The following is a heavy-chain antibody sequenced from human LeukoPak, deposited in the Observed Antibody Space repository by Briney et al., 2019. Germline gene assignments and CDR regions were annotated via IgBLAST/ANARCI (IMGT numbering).Heavy chain of an antibody. D-gene: IGHD1-20*01. CDR3: AILSITGTSDY. J-gene: IGHJ4*02. V-gene: IGHV1-2*06. Sequence: GASVKVSCKASGYTFTGYYMHWVRQAPGQGLEWMGRINPNSGGTNYAQKFQGRVTMTRDTSSSTAYMELSRLRSDDTAVYYCAILSITGTSDYWGRGTLVTVSS. CDR1: GYTFTGYY. CDR2: INPNSGGT.